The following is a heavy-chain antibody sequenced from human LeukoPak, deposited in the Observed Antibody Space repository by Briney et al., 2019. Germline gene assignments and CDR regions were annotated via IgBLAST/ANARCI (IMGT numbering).Heavy chain of an antibody. D-gene: IGHD4-17*01. CDR2: ISDTGKVV. V-gene: IGHV3-23*01. J-gene: IGHJ2*01. CDR1: GFNFGDFA. Sequence: GGSLRLSCIGSGFNFGDFAMSWVRQVPGRSPDFVSSISDTGKVVFYTDSVRGRATVSRDNSKSTLYLQMNGLRAEDAAMYYCAKDDDTSDYHDWYFDLWGRGALLSVSS. CDR3: AKDDDTSDYHDWYFDL.